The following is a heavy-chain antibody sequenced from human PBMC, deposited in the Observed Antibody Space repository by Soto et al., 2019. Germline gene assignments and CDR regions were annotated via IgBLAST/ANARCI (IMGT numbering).Heavy chain of an antibody. V-gene: IGHV4-59*01. J-gene: IGHJ5*02. CDR3: ARDQCSGSCSGGYNWFDP. Sequence: KPSETLSLTCTVSGGSISGYYWSWIRQPPGKALEWIGYIYGSGSANYNPSLKNRVTISDDRSKNQFSLRLTSVTAADTAVYYCARDQCSGSCSGGYNWFDPWGQGTLVTVSS. CDR1: GGSISGYY. CDR2: IYGSGSA. D-gene: IGHD2-15*01.